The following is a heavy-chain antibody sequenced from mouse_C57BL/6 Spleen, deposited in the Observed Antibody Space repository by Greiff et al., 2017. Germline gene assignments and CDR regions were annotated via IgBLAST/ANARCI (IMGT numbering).Heavy chain of an antibody. CDR3: AREGLRRGYFDV. Sequence: QVQLKESGPELVKPGASVKISCKASGYAFSSSWMNWVKQRPGKGLEWIGRIYPGDGDTNYNGKFKGKATLTVDKSSSTAYMQLSSLTSEDSAVYFSAREGLRRGYFDVGGKGTTVTGAS. D-gene: IGHD2-4*01. CDR1: GYAFSSSW. J-gene: IGHJ1*03. V-gene: IGHV1-82*01. CDR2: IYPGDGDT.